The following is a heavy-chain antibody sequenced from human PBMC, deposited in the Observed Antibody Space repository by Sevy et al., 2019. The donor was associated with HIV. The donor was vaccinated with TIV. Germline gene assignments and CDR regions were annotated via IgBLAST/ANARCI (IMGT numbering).Heavy chain of an antibody. J-gene: IGHJ4*02. D-gene: IGHD3-22*01. Sequence: GGSLRLSCAASGFTFSSYGMHWVRQAPGKGLEWVAVIWYDGSNKYYADSVKGRFTISRDNSKNTLYLQMNSLRAEDTAVYYCVRFSGRRSGYYGYWGQGTLVTVSS. CDR3: VRFSGRRSGYYGY. CDR2: IWYDGSNK. CDR1: GFTFSSYG. V-gene: IGHV3-33*01.